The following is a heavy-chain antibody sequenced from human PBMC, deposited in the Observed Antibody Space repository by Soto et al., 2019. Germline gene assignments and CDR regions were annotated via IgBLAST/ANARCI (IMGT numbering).Heavy chain of an antibody. V-gene: IGHV5-10-1*01. CDR2: IDPSDSYT. J-gene: IGHJ6*02. CDR1: GYSFTSYW. CDR3: ASTLSYYYGMDV. Sequence: PGEALKISSNGSGYSFTSYWISWVRQMPGKGLEWMGRIDPSDSYTNYSPSFQGHVTISADKSISTAYLQWSSLKASDTAMYYCASTLSYYYGMDVWGQGTTVTVSS.